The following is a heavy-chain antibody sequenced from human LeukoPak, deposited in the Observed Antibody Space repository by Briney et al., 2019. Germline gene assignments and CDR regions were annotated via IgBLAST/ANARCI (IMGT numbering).Heavy chain of an antibody. CDR1: GGSISSGIYY. CDR2: IYTSGST. CDR3: ARGNSYMDV. Sequence: PSETLSLTCTVSGGSISSGIYYWSWIRQPAGKGLEWIGRIYTSGSTNYNPSLKSRVTISVDTSKNQFSLKLSSVTAADTAVYYGARGNSYMDVWAKGPRSPSP. V-gene: IGHV4-61*02. J-gene: IGHJ6*03.